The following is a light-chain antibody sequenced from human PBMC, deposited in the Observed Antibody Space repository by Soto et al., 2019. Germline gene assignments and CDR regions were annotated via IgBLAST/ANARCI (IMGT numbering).Light chain of an antibody. CDR2: EVN. J-gene: IGLJ1*01. Sequence: QSVLTQPPSASGSPGQSVAISCTGTSSGLGGYNYVSWYQQHPGKAPKLMIYEVNKRPSGVPDRFSGSKSGNTASLTVSGLQAEAEADYYCSSYAGSSNVFGTGTKVTVL. CDR1: SSGLGGYNY. V-gene: IGLV2-8*01. CDR3: SSYAGSSNV.